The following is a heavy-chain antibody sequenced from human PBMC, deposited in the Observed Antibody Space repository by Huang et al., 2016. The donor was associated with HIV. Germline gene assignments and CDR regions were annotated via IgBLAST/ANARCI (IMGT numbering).Heavy chain of an antibody. Sequence: QVQLQQWGGGLLKPSETLSLTCAVYSGSFSDYYWGWIRQPPGQGLEWIGESNHSGSTNYNPSLKSRVTISLDMSKNQFSLRLRSVTATDTAIYYCARRHSSGGSCDSPSHRYHYMDVWGKGTTVTVSS. J-gene: IGHJ6*03. CDR1: SGSFSDYY. CDR3: ARRHSSGGSCDSPSHRYHYMDV. V-gene: IGHV4-34*01. CDR2: SNHSGST. D-gene: IGHD2-15*01.